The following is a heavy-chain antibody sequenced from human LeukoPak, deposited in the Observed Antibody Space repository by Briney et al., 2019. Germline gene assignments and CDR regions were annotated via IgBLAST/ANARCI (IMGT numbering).Heavy chain of an antibody. CDR1: GFTFSSYA. CDR3: AKGHSVMTGYCIDY. D-gene: IGHD3-9*01. V-gene: IGHV3-30-3*01. J-gene: IGHJ4*02. Sequence: PGGSLRLSCAASGFTFSSYAMHWVRQTPGKGLEWVAVISYDGSNKYYADSVKGRFTISRDNSKNTLYLQMNSLRAEDTALYYCAKGHSVMTGYCIDYWGQGTLVTVSS. CDR2: ISYDGSNK.